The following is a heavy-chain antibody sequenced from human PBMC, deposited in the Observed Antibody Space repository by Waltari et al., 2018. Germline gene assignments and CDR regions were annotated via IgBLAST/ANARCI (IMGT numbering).Heavy chain of an antibody. CDR1: GGSINSYY. CDR2: ISTSGST. V-gene: IGHV4-4*07. J-gene: IGHJ4*02. D-gene: IGHD6-13*01. Sequence: QVQLQESGPGLVKPSETLSLTCIISGGSINSYYWSWIRQPAGKGLEWIGRISTSGSTNYNPSLKSRVTMSVDTSKNQCSLNLTSVTAADTAVYYCAREYSSSRPLDYWGQGTLVTVSS. CDR3: AREYSSSRPLDY.